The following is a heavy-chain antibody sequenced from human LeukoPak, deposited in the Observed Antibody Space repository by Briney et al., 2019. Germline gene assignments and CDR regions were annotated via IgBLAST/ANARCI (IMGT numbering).Heavy chain of an antibody. Sequence: QTGGSLRLSCAASGFTFSSYAMSWVRQAPGKGLEWVSYISSSGSAIYYADSVKGRFTISRDNAKNSLYLQMNGLRAEDTAVYYCTREGVPVAGIWFQHWGQGTLVTVSS. V-gene: IGHV3-48*03. CDR3: TREGVPVAGIWFQH. CDR1: GFTFSSYA. D-gene: IGHD6-19*01. CDR2: ISSSGSAI. J-gene: IGHJ1*01.